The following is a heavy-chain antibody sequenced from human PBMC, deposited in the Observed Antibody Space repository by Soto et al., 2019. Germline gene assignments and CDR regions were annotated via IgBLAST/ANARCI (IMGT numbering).Heavy chain of an antibody. CDR3: TRTEYTLVNDYYGMDV. CDR2: IRKKANSYAP. V-gene: IGHV3-73*02. J-gene: IGHJ6*02. D-gene: IGHD6-6*01. CDR1: GFTFSGSA. Sequence: EVQLVESGGGLVQPGGSLKLSCAASGFTFSGSAMHWVRQASGKGLEWVGRIRKKANSYAPAYAASVKGRFTISRDDSKXXAYLQMNSLKTEDTAVYYCTRTEYTLVNDYYGMDVWGQGTTVTVSS.